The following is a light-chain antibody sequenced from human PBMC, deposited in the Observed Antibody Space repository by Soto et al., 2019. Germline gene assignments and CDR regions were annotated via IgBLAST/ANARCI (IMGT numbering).Light chain of an antibody. J-gene: IGLJ1*01. V-gene: IGLV2-14*01. CDR2: DVS. Sequence: QSVLTQPASVSGSPGQSITISCTGTSSDVGGFNFVSWYQQPPGKAPKLMIYDVSHRPSGVSNRFSGSKSGNTASLTISGLQAEDEGDSSCSSYTTSSTIVFGTGTKVTVL. CDR3: SSYTTSSTIV. CDR1: SSDVGGFNF.